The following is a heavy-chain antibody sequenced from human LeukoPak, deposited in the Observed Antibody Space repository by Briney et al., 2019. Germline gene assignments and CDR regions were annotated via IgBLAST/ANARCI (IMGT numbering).Heavy chain of an antibody. Sequence: GGSLRLSCVASGGTLSSYSMSWVRQAPGKGLEWVSAISGSDTGSWYADSVKGRFTISRDTSKTTLYLQMNSLRAEDTAIYYCAKDARSFGGTYFDYWGQGIQATVSS. CDR2: ISGSDTGS. V-gene: IGHV3-23*01. D-gene: IGHD2-21*01. CDR1: GGTLSSYS. CDR3: AKDARSFGGTYFDY. J-gene: IGHJ4*02.